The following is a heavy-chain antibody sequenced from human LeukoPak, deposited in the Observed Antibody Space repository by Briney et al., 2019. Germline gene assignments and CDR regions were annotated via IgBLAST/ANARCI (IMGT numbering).Heavy chain of an antibody. J-gene: IGHJ4*02. Sequence: GRSLRLSCAASGFTFSSYAMHWVRQAPGKGLEWVAFIRADGSNTKYADSVKGRFTISRDNTKNTLYLQMNSLRPEDTATYYCDCSSATCYAAGGYWGQGTLVTVSS. V-gene: IGHV3-30*04. CDR1: GFTFSSYA. CDR3: DCSSATCYAAGGY. CDR2: IRADGSNT. D-gene: IGHD2-2*01.